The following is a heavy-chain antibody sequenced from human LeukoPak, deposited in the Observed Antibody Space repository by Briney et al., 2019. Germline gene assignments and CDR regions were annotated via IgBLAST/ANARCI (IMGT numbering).Heavy chain of an antibody. CDR2: ISYDGSNK. D-gene: IGHD2-15*01. J-gene: IGHJ4*02. Sequence: GGSLRLSCAASGFSFSSYEMNWVRQAPGKGLEWVAVISYDGSNKYYADSVKGRFTISRDNSKNTLYLQMNSLRAEDTAVYYCAKPTHYCSGGSCQIPLFDYWGQGTLVTVSS. CDR1: GFSFSSYE. CDR3: AKPTHYCSGGSCQIPLFDY. V-gene: IGHV3-30*18.